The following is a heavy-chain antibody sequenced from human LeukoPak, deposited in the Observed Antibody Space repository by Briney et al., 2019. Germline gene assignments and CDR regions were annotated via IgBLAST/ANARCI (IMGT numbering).Heavy chain of an antibody. CDR2: ISYSGSR. V-gene: IGHV4-39*07. J-gene: IGHJ4*02. CDR3: ARHVYSHNILYYFDI. CDR1: GGSITGSGFF. D-gene: IGHD2-21*01. Sequence: PSETLSLTCTVSGGSITGSGFFWGWIRQPPGKGLEWIGSISYSGSRFSSPSSKSRVTLSADTSSNQFSLRLSSVTAADTAVYFCARHVYSHNILYYFDIWGQGTLATVSS.